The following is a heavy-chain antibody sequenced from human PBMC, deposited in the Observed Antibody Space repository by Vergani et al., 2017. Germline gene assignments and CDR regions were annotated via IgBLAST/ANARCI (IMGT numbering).Heavy chain of an antibody. D-gene: IGHD2-8*02. CDR2: IGDYGHSA. Sequence: EVQLVESGGGSVQPGGSLRLSCVASGFSFNTYWMHWVRQVPGKGLMWVARIGDYGHSATYGDFVPGRFTISRDNAKNTVFLQMNKLRAGDAGVYYCDRTEDCTGIDCNTRCDSWGQGALVTVSS. V-gene: IGHV3-74*03. J-gene: IGHJ5*01. CDR3: DRTEDCTGIDCNTRCDS. CDR1: GFSFNTYW.